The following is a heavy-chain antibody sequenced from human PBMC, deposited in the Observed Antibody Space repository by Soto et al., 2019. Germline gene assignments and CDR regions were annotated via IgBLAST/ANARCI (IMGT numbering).Heavy chain of an antibody. CDR1: GFTFDDHV. CDR2: ISWDGYSI. J-gene: IGHJ6*02. V-gene: IGHV3-9*01. Sequence: PVGSLRLSCVASGFTFDDHVMHWVRQLPGKGLEWVGHISWDGYSIGYGGSVRGRFTISRDNAKNTLYLQMHSLRPEDTALYYCARSWSGSTSGRVDVWGQGTTVTVSS. CDR3: ARSWSGSTSGRVDV. D-gene: IGHD3-3*01.